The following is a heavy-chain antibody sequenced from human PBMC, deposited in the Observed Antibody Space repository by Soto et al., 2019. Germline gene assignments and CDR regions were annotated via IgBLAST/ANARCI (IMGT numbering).Heavy chain of an antibody. D-gene: IGHD2-2*01. CDR3: ANQQTPIYAFDI. CDR1: GFTFSSYG. J-gene: IGHJ3*02. Sequence: ESGGGVVQPGRSLRLSCAASGFTFSSYGMHWVRQAPGKGLEWVAVISYDGSNKYYADSVKGRFTISRDNSKNTLYLQMNSLRAEDTAVYYCANQQTPIYAFDIWGQGTMVTVSS. CDR2: ISYDGSNK. V-gene: IGHV3-30*18.